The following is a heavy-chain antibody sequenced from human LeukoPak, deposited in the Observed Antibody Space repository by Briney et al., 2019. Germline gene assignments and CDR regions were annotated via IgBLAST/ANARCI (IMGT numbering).Heavy chain of an antibody. Sequence: GGSLSLSCAAAGLTAISNFMSGVRQPPGRGREWSSGIYTSGITYYADSVRGRITISRDNSKNTLYLQMDSLTAEDTAVYYCAREDAGGTYSFDYWGQGTLVTVSS. CDR1: GLTAISNF. J-gene: IGHJ4*02. CDR3: AREDAGGTYSFDY. D-gene: IGHD1-26*01. V-gene: IGHV3-66*01. CDR2: IYTSGIT.